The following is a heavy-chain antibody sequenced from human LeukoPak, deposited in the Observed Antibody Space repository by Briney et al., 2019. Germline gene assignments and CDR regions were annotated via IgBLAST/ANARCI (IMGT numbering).Heavy chain of an antibody. J-gene: IGHJ4*02. CDR1: GFTFSDYY. CDR3: ARDSPRFYSGSYYPHFDY. V-gene: IGHV3-11*04. D-gene: IGHD1-26*01. CDR2: IRSSASTI. Sequence: GGSLRLSCAASGFTFSDYYMTWIRQAPGKGLEWVSYIRSSASTIYYADSVKGRFTISRDNAKNSLYLQMNSLRAEDTAVYYCARDSPRFYSGSYYPHFDYWGQGTLVTVSS.